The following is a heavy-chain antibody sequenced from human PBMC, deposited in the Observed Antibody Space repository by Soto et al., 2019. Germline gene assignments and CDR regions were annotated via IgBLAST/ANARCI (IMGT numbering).Heavy chain of an antibody. J-gene: IGHJ6*02. D-gene: IGHD4-17*01. Sequence: QVQLQESGPGLVKPSQTLSLTCTVSGGSISSGGYYWSWIRQHPGKGLEWIGYIYYSGSTYYNPSLKSRLTTSIDTSKNQFSLKLSSVTAADTAVYYCARGLYDHGDTSYGMDVWGQGTTVTVSS. CDR3: ARGLYDHGDTSYGMDV. CDR1: GGSISSGGYY. CDR2: IYYSGST. V-gene: IGHV4-31*03.